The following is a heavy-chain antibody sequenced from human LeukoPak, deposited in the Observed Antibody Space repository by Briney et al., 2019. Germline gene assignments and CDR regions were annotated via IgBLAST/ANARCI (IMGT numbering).Heavy chain of an antibody. CDR3: AKDIPGSGGD. Sequence: PGGSLRLSCAASGFTFSSYGMHWVRQAPGKGLEWVAVISYDGSNKYYVDSVKGRFTISRDNSKNTLYLQMNSLRAEDTAVYYCAKDIPGSGGDWGQGTLVTVSS. CDR2: ISYDGSNK. D-gene: IGHD6-19*01. J-gene: IGHJ4*02. CDR1: GFTFSSYG. V-gene: IGHV3-30*18.